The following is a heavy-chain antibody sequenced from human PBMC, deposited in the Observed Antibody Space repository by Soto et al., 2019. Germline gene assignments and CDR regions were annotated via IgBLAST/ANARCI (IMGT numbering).Heavy chain of an antibody. V-gene: IGHV3-21*01. Sequence: EVQLLESGGGLVQPGGSLRLSCAASGFTFSTYAMSWVRQAPGKGLEWVSAISSSSSYIYYADSVKGRFTISRDNAKNSLYLQMNSLRAEDTAVYYCARVYYYDSSAVWFDPWGQGTLVTVSS. CDR2: ISSSSSYI. D-gene: IGHD3-22*01. CDR3: ARVYYYDSSAVWFDP. J-gene: IGHJ5*02. CDR1: GFTFSTYA.